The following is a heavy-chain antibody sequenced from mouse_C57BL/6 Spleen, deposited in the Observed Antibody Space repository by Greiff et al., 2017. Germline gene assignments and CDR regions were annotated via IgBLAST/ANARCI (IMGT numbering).Heavy chain of an antibody. CDR1: GYTFTDYE. V-gene: IGHV1-15*01. CDR2: IDPETGGT. J-gene: IGHJ4*01. CDR3: TRTSLTTAAGAMDY. D-gene: IGHD1-2*01. Sequence: QVQLKQSGAELVRPGASVTLSCKASGYTFTDYEMHWVKQTPVHGLEWIGAIDPETGGTAYNQKFKGKAILTADKSSSTAYMELRSLPSEDSAVYYCTRTSLTTAAGAMDYWGQGTSVTVSS.